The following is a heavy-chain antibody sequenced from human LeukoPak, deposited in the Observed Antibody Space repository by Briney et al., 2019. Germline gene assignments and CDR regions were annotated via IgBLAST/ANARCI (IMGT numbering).Heavy chain of an antibody. CDR1: GFTVSSKY. J-gene: IGHJ4*02. V-gene: IGHV3-53*01. Sequence: PGGSLRLSCAASGFTVSSKYMSWVRQAPGKGLEWVSVMYSGGSTYYADSVEGRFTISRDNSKNTVYLQMNGLRAEDTAVYYCASVTMVRGPHFDYWGQGTLVTVSS. CDR3: ASVTMVRGPHFDY. D-gene: IGHD3-10*01. CDR2: MYSGGST.